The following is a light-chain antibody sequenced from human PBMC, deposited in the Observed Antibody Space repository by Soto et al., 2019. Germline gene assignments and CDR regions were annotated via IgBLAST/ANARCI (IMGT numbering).Light chain of an antibody. Sequence: EIVLTQSPGTLSLSPGERVTLSCRASQSVSSSYLAWYQQKPGQAPRLLFYGASSRATGIPDRFSGSGSGTDFILTISRLEPDDFAVYYCQQRSNPTFGQGTRLEIK. CDR2: GAS. J-gene: IGKJ5*01. CDR3: QQRSNPT. CDR1: QSVSSSY. V-gene: IGKV3D-20*02.